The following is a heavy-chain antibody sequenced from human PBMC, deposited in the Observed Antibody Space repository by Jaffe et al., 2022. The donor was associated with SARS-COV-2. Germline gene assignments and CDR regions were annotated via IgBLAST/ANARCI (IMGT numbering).Heavy chain of an antibody. CDR2: FSGSGNRT. CDR3: AKVGAYGDYPPYYYGMDV. V-gene: IGHV3-23*01. J-gene: IGHJ6*02. D-gene: IGHD4-17*01. CDR1: GFTFSSYA. Sequence: EVQLLESGGGLVQPGGSLRLSCAASGFTFSSYAMSWVRQAPGKGLEWVSSFSGSGNRTYHADSVKGRFTISRDNSKNTLYLQMNSLRAEDTAVYYCAKVGAYGDYPPYYYGMDVWGQGTTVTVSS.